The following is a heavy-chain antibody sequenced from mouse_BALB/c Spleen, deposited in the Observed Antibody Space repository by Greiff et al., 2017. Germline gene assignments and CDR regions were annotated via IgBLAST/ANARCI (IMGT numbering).Heavy chain of an antibody. CDR3: ARIGSSYHYWYFDV. J-gene: IGHJ1*01. D-gene: IGHD1-1*01. CDR2: IWGDGST. V-gene: IGHV2-6-7*01. CDR1: GFSLTGYG. Sequence: VQVVESGPGLVAPSQSLSITCTVSGFSLTGYGVNWVRQPPGKGLEWLGMIWGDGSTDYNSALKSRLSISKDNSKSQVFLKMNSLQTDDTARYYCARIGSSYHYWYFDVWGAGTTVTVSS.